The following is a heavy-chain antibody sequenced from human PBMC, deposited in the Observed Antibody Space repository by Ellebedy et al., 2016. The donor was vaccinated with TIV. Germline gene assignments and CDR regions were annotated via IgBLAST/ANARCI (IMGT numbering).Heavy chain of an antibody. CDR2: ISGSDGST. CDR3: AKGYRTYDSSGYYADY. V-gene: IGHV3-23*01. Sequence: GESLKISCAASGFTFSSYAMSWVRQAPGKGLEWVSVISGSDGSTYCADSVKGRFTISRDNSKNALYLQMNSLRAEDTAVYYCAKGYRTYDSSGYYADYWGQGTLVTVSS. D-gene: IGHD3-22*01. J-gene: IGHJ4*02. CDR1: GFTFSSYA.